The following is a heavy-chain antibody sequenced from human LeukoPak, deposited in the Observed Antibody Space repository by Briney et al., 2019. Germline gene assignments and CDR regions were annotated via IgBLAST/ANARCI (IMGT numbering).Heavy chain of an antibody. CDR3: ALGVYPSYYFDY. CDR2: IIPILGIA. J-gene: IGHJ4*02. D-gene: IGHD3-10*01. V-gene: IGHV1-69*04. Sequence: SVKVSCKASGGTFSSYAISWVRQAPGQGLEWMGRIIPILGIANYAQKFQGRVTITADKSTSTAYMELSSLRSEDTAVYYRALGVYPSYYFDYWGQGTLVTVSS. CDR1: GGTFSSYA.